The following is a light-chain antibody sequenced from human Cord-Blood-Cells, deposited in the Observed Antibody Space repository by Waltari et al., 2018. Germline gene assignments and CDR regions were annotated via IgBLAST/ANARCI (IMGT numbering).Light chain of an antibody. Sequence: NFMLTQPHSVSESPGKTVTISCTRSSGSISSNYVPRYQQRPGSSPTTVIYEDNQRPSGVPDRFSGSIDGSSNSASLTISGLKTEDEADYYCQSYDSSNQVFGGGTKLTVL. CDR2: EDN. CDR1: SGSISSNY. J-gene: IGLJ3*02. V-gene: IGLV6-57*01. CDR3: QSYDSSNQV.